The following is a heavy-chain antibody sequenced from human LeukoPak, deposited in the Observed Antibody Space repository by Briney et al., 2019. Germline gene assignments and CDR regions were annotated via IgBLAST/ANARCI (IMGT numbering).Heavy chain of an antibody. Sequence: ASVEVSCKVSGYTFTDYYMHWVQQAPGKGLEWMGLVDPEDGETIYAEKFQGRVTITADTSTDTAYMELSSLRSEDTAVYYCATDRSSSPVRSPFDYWGQGTLVTVSS. V-gene: IGHV1-69-2*01. CDR3: ATDRSSSPVRSPFDY. CDR1: GYTFTDYY. J-gene: IGHJ4*02. CDR2: VDPEDGET. D-gene: IGHD6-6*01.